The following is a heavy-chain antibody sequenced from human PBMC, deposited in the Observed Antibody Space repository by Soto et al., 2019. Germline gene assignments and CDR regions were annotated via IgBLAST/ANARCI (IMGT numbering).Heavy chain of an antibody. CDR1: GGNFNSFA. CDR3: ARTKGGGPPYYRMDV. CDR2: IIPVLGTA. D-gene: IGHD1-26*01. V-gene: IGHV1-69*01. Sequence: VQLVQSGAEVRKPGSSVKVSCKASGGNFNSFAFSWVRQAPGQGLEWMGGIIPVLGTADDAQKFQGRITITADESTSTAYMELSSLRSEDTAVYYCARTKGGGPPYYRMDVWGQGTTVTVSS. J-gene: IGHJ6*02.